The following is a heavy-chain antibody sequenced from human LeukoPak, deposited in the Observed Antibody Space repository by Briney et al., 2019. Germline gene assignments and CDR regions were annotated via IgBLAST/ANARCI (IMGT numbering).Heavy chain of an antibody. CDR3: ARHLTTVLTGSFDI. Sequence: SETLSLTCGVYGGSFSGYYWSWIRQPPGKGLEWIGFIYDSRSIKYNPSLQSRVTISLDTSKNQFSLRLSSVTAADTAVYYCARHLTTVLTGSFDIWGQGTMVTVSS. CDR2: IYDSRSI. D-gene: IGHD4-23*01. V-gene: IGHV4-59*08. CDR1: GGSFSGYY. J-gene: IGHJ3*02.